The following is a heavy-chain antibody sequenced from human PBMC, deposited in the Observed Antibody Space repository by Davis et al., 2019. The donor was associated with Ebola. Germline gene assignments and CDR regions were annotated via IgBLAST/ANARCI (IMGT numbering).Heavy chain of an antibody. J-gene: IGHJ2*01. V-gene: IGHV4-59*11. CDR1: GGSIRTHY. Sequence: SETLSLTCTVSGGSIRTHYWSWIRQSPGKWLEWIGYGYYGGRTDYNPSLKSRSIISVDTSKTHFSLNLSSVTAADTAIYYCARSVFYDSTGYYVHWYYDLWGRGTLVTVSS. D-gene: IGHD3-22*01. CDR3: ARSVFYDSTGYYVHWYYDL. CDR2: GYYGGRT.